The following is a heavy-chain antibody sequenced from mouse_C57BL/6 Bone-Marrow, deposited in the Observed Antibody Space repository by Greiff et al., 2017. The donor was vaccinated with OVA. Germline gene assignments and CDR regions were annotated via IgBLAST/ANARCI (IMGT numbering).Heavy chain of an antibody. CDR2: IYPRDGST. CDR1: GYTFTSYD. D-gene: IGHD1-1*01. CDR3: ARLGPTVVATGDY. V-gene: IGHV1-85*01. Sequence: VHLVESGPELVKPGASVKLSCKASGYTFTSYDINWVKQRPGQGLEWIGWIYPRDGSTKYNEKFKGKATLTVDTSSSTAYMELHSLTSEDSAVYFCARLGPTVVATGDYWGQGTTLTVSS. J-gene: IGHJ2*01.